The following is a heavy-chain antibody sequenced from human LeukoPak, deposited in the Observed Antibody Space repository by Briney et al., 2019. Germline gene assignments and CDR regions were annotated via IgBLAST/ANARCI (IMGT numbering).Heavy chain of an antibody. J-gene: IGHJ3*02. CDR1: GFTFSSYA. CDR3: ARGGSIQLWAAFDI. V-gene: IGHV3-64*01. CDR2: ISSNGGST. D-gene: IGHD5-18*01. Sequence: GGSLRLSCAASGFTFSSYAMHWARQAPGKGLEYVSAISSNGGSTYYANSVKGRFTISRDNSKNTLYLQMGSLRAEDMAVYYCARGGSIQLWAAFDIWGQGTMVTVSS.